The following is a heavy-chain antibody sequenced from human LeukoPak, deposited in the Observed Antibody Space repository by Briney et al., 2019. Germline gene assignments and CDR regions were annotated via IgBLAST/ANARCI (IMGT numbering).Heavy chain of an antibody. CDR2: IKSKSDDGTI. V-gene: IGHV3-15*01. D-gene: IGHD4-17*01. CDR1: GFTFTNAW. Sequence: GGSLRLSCAPSGFTFTNAWLSWVRQAPGKGLEWVGRIKSKSDDGTIDYGAPVTGRLTISRDDSQNTLYVQMNSLNADDTAVYYCTTEPTPFHYRGQGTLATVSS. CDR3: TTEPTPFHY. J-gene: IGHJ4*02.